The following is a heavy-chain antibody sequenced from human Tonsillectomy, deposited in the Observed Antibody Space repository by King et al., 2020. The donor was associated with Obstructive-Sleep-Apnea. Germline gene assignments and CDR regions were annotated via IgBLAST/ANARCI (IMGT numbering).Heavy chain of an antibody. Sequence: VQLVESGAEVKKPGASVKVSCKASGYTFTGYYMHWVRQAPGQGLEWMGWINPNSGGTNYGQKFQGRVTMTRDTSISTAYMELSRLRSDDTAIYYSARGSYGFKQHNWFDPWGQGTLVTVSS. CDR1: GYTFTGYY. J-gene: IGHJ5*02. D-gene: IGHD5-18*01. V-gene: IGHV1-2*02. CDR2: INPNSGGT. CDR3: ARGSYGFKQHNWFDP.